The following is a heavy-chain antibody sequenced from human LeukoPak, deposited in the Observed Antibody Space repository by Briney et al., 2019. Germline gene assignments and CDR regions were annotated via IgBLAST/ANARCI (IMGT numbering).Heavy chain of an antibody. CDR1: GYTFTGYY. D-gene: IGHD5-18*01. J-gene: IGHJ6*03. CDR3: ARDRGYSYAKKSSNYYYMDV. CDR2: IIPIFGTA. Sequence: SVKVSCKASGYTFTGYYMHWVRQAPGQGLEWMGGIIPIFGTANYAQKFQGRVTITADESTSTAYMELYSLRSEDTAVYFCARDRGYSYAKKSSNYYYMDVWGKGTTVTISS. V-gene: IGHV1-69*13.